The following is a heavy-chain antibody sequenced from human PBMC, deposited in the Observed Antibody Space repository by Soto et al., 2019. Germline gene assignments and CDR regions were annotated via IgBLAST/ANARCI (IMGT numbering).Heavy chain of an antibody. V-gene: IGHV3-23*01. Sequence: GGSLRLSCVASGFTLSNYAMSWVRQAPGKGLEWVSHFTNSGYRALYADSVRGRFAISRDDSKNTLYLQMNTLRAEDTAIYYCARGSGVTTSYFDYWGQGMLVTVSS. D-gene: IGHD3-10*01. J-gene: IGHJ4*02. CDR2: FTNSGYRA. CDR3: ARGSGVTTSYFDY. CDR1: GFTLSNYA.